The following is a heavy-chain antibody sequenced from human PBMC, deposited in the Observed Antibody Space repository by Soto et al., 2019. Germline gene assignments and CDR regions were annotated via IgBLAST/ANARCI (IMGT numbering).Heavy chain of an antibody. Sequence: SETLSLTCTDSGGSISRYYWSWIRQPPGKGLEWIGYMYNTGSTVYNPPFKSRVTISVDTSKNQFSLKLNSVTAADTAVYYCARDLWGYCGTDCYPLDVWGQGTTVTVS. J-gene: IGHJ6*02. CDR2: MYNTGST. D-gene: IGHD2-21*02. CDR3: ARDLWGYCGTDCYPLDV. V-gene: IGHV4-59*01. CDR1: GGSISRYY.